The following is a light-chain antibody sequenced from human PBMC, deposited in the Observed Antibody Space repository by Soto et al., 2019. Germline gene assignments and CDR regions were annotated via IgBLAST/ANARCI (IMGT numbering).Light chain of an antibody. Sequence: DIVLTQSPGTLSLSPGERATLSCRASQSVSNNYLAWYQQKPGQAPRLLIYGASNRATGIPDRFSGSGPGTDFTLTISGLEPEDFAVYYCQQYGSSGTFGQGTKVDIK. V-gene: IGKV3-20*01. CDR2: GAS. CDR3: QQYGSSGT. J-gene: IGKJ1*01. CDR1: QSVSNNY.